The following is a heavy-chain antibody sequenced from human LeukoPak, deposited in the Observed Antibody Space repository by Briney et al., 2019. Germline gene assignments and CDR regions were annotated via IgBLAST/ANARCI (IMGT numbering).Heavy chain of an antibody. CDR1: GDSITSSNW. V-gene: IGHV4-4*02. Sequence: SGTLSLTCAVSGDSITSSNWWSWVRQPPGKGLEWIGEIYHSGRTNYNPSLKSRVTISLDKSTDQFSLNLTSVTAADTAVYYCARVGAAAGTRQFDYWGQGTLVTVSS. CDR3: ARVGAAAGTRQFDY. J-gene: IGHJ4*02. D-gene: IGHD6-13*01. CDR2: IYHSGRT.